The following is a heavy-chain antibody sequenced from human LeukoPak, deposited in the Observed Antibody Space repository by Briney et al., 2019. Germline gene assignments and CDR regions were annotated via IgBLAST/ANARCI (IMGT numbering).Heavy chain of an antibody. J-gene: IGHJ4*02. V-gene: IGHV4-38-2*02. CDR1: GYSISSGYF. Sequence: SETLSLTCTVSGYSISSGYFWGWIRQSPGKGLEWIGNIYFHGGTCYNPSLKSRISISLDTSKNKFSLNLSSVTAADTAIYYFATNYGSGDYYIFAYWGQGALVTVSS. D-gene: IGHD3-10*01. CDR3: ATNYGSGDYYIFAY. CDR2: IYFHGGT.